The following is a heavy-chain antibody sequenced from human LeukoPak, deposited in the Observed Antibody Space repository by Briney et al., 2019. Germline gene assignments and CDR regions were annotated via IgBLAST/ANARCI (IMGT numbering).Heavy chain of an antibody. V-gene: IGHV4-61*01. D-gene: IGHD6-13*01. CDR3: ARGYSSSWVTLFS. J-gene: IGHJ5*02. CDR1: GDSISSGSYH. Sequence: SETLSLTCTVSGDSISSGSYHWSWIRQPPGKGLEWIGYIYYSGSTNYNPSLKSRVTISVDTSKNQFSLKLSSVTAADTAVYYCARGYSSSWVTLFSWGQGTLVTVSS. CDR2: IYYSGST.